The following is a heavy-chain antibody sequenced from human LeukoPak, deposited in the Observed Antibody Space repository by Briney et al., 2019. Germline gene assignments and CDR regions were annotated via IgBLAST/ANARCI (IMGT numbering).Heavy chain of an antibody. CDR2: INHSGST. J-gene: IGHJ4*02. Sequence: SETLSLTCAVYGGSFSGYYWSWIRQPPGKGLEWIGEINHSGSTNYNPSLKSRVTISVDTSKNQFSLKLSSVTAADTAVYYCARGSCSGGSCPVVYWGQGTLVTVSS. D-gene: IGHD2-15*01. CDR1: GGSFSGYY. CDR3: ARGSCSGGSCPVVY. V-gene: IGHV4-34*01.